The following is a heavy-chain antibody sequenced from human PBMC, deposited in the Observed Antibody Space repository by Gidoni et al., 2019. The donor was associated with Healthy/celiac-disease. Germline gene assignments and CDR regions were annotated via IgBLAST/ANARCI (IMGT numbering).Heavy chain of an antibody. D-gene: IGHD4-4*01. CDR2: INHSGST. V-gene: IGHV4-34*01. CDR1: GGSFSGYY. J-gene: IGHJ4*02. CDR3: ARLRDDYSNYPYYFDY. Sequence: QVQLQQWGAGLLKPSDTLSLTCAVYGGSFSGYYWSWFRQPPGKGLEWIGEINHSGSTNYNPSLKSRVTISVDTSKNQFSLKLSSVTAADTAVYYCARLRDDYSNYPYYFDYWGQGTLVTVSS.